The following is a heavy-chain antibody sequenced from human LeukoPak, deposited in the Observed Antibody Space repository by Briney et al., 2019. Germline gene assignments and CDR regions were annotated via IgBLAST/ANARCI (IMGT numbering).Heavy chain of an antibody. D-gene: IGHD3/OR15-3a*01. CDR2: IGGSGIST. CDR3: AKRTGDYFDY. J-gene: IGHJ4*02. CDR1: GFTFSSYA. Sequence: GGSLRLSCAASGFTFSSYAMSWVRQAPGKGLEWVSAIGGSGISTYYADSVKGRFTISRDNSRNTLYLQMNSLRAEDTAVYYCAKRTGDYFDYWGQGTLVTVS. V-gene: IGHV3-23*01.